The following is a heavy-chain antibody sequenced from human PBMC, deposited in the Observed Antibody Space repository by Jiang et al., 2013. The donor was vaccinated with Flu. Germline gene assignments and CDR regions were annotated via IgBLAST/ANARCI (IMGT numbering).Heavy chain of an antibody. D-gene: IGHD2-2*01. CDR1: WLLHWLL. J-gene: IGHJ5*02. CDR3: GRGQLPDH. Sequence: LLKPSETPVPHLRCLWWLLHWLLLELDPPAPREGLEWIGEINHGGSTHYNPSLRSRITLSIDTSRNQFSLKLSSLTAADTAVYYCGRGQLPDHWGQGTPVTVSS. CDR2: INHGGST. V-gene: IGHV4-34*01.